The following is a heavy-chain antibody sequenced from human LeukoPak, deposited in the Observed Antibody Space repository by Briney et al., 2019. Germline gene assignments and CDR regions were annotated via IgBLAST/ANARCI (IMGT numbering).Heavy chain of an antibody. J-gene: IGHJ4*02. CDR3: ARDSYGPDY. Sequence: GGSLRLSCAASGFTFSSYSMNWVRQAPGKGLEWVSYISSSSSMIYYADSVKGRFTISRDNSKKTLYVQLDSLRPEDTAIYYCARDSYGPDYWGQGTLVTVSS. D-gene: IGHD5-18*01. CDR2: ISSSSSMI. V-gene: IGHV3-48*01. CDR1: GFTFSSYS.